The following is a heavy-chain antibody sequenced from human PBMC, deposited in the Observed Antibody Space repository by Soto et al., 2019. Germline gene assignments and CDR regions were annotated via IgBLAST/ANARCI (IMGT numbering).Heavy chain of an antibody. CDR2: INHSGST. CDR1: GGSFSGYY. D-gene: IGHD3-10*01. CDR3: GGGPNYYFLDY. V-gene: IGHV4-34*01. J-gene: IGHJ4*02. Sequence: SETLSLTCAVYGGSFSGYYWSWIRQPPGKGLEWIGEINHSGSTNYNPSLKSRVTISVDTSKNQFSLKLSSVTAADTAVYYCGGGPNYYFLDYWGQGALVTVSS.